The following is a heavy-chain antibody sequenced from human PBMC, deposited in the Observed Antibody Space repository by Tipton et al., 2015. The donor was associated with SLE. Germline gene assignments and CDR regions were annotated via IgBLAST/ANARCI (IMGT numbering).Heavy chain of an antibody. D-gene: IGHD2-21*02. J-gene: IGHJ6*03. CDR1: GGSISGYS. V-gene: IGHV4-4*08. Sequence: TLSLTCTVSGGSISGYSWSWIRQPPGKGLEWIGYIYSTGRTNYNPSLKSRVTISVDTSKNQFSLRLTSVTAADTAVYYCARDAGKSDYYFYYHMDVWGRGITVTVSS. CDR3: ARDAGKSDYYFYYHMDV. CDR2: IYSTGRT.